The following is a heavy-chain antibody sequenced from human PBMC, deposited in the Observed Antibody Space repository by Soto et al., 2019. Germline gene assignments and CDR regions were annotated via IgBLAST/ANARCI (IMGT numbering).Heavy chain of an antibody. CDR3: ARGGVGRYCSSSSCYTWVFDY. D-gene: IGHD2-2*02. CDR1: GFTFSNYW. V-gene: IGHV3-74*01. J-gene: IGHJ4*02. Sequence: EVQLVESGGGLVQPGGSLRLSCAASGFTFSNYWMHWVRQAPGKGLVWVSRINSDGSSTSYADSVKGRFTISRDNAKHTVSLQMNSLRADDTAVYYCARGGVGRYCSSSSCYTWVFDYWGQGTLVTVSS. CDR2: INSDGSST.